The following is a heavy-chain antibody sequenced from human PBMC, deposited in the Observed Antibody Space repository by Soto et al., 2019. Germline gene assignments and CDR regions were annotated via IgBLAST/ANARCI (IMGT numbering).Heavy chain of an antibody. CDR1: GGTFGSDA. J-gene: IGHJ5*02. CDR3: ARDRTDSGYYTNWLDP. CDR2: IIPIFGTT. V-gene: IGHV1-69*06. D-gene: IGHD3-22*01. Sequence: VKVSCKASGGTFGSDAITWVRQAPGQGLEWVGRIIPIFGTTNYAQNLQGRVTISADKSTLTSYMELHSLTSDDTALYYCARDRTDSGYYTNWLDPWGQGTQVTVSS.